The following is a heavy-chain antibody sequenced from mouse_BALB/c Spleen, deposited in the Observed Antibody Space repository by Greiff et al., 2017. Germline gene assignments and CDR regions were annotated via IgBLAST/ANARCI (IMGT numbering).Heavy chain of an antibody. CDR3: ARDGPLYAMGY. V-gene: IGHV1S56*01. CDR2: IYPGNVNT. J-gene: IGHJ4*01. Sequence: VQLQQPGAELVKPGASVKLSCKASGYTFTSYYIHWVKQRPGQGLEWIGWIYPGNVNTKYNEKFKGKATLTADKSSSTAYMQLSSLTSEDSAVYFCARDGPLYAMGYWGQGTSVTVSS. CDR1: GYTFTSYY. D-gene: IGHD2-3*01.